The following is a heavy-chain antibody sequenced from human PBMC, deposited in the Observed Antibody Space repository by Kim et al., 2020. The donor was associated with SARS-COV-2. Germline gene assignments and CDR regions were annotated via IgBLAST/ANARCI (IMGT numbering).Heavy chain of an antibody. D-gene: IGHD3-10*01. CDR2: ISGSGGST. V-gene: IGHV3-23*01. Sequence: GGSLRLSCAASGFTFCSYAMSWVRQAPGKGLEWVSAISGSGGSTYYADSVKGRFTISRDNSKNTLYLQMNSLRAEDTAVYYCAKDGSGYYGSGSYYFEHYYYYGMDVWGQGTTVTVSS. J-gene: IGHJ6*02. CDR3: AKDGSGYYGSGSYYFEHYYYYGMDV. CDR1: GFTFCSYA.